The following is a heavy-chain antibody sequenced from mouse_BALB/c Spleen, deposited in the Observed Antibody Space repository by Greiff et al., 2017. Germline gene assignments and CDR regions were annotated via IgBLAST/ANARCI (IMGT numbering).Heavy chain of an antibody. V-gene: IGHV5-6-5*01. CDR2: ISSGGST. J-gene: IGHJ4*01. CDR1: GFTFSSYA. D-gene: IGHD2-1*01. CDR3: ARVGGNYDAMDY. Sequence: EVHLVESGGGLVKPGGSLKLSCAASGFTFSSYAMSWVRQTPEKRLEWVASISSGGSTYYPDSVKGRFTISRDNARNILYLQMSSLRSEDTAMYYCARVGGNYDAMDYWGQGTSVTVSS.